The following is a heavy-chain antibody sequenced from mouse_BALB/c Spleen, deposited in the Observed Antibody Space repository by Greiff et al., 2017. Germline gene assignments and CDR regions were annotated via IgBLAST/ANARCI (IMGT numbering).Heavy chain of an antibody. D-gene: IGHD1-1*01. CDR1: GFTFSSYA. CDR2: ISSGGSYT. Sequence: EVMLVESGGGLVKPGGSLKLSCAASGFTFSSYAMSWVRQTPEKRLEWVATISSGGSYTYYPDSVKGRFTISRDNAKNTLYLQMSSLRSEDTAMYYCARSFHYYGSSYWYFDVWGAGTTVTVSS. CDR3: ARSFHYYGSSYWYFDV. V-gene: IGHV5-9-1*01. J-gene: IGHJ1*01.